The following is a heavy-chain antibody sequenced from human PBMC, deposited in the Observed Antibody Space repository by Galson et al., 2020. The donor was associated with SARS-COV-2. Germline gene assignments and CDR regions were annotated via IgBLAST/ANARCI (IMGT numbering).Heavy chain of an antibody. CDR2: IYSGGST. V-gene: IGHV3-53*01. CDR1: GLSVSSLY. J-gene: IGHJ6*02. D-gene: IGHD3-3*01. Sequence: GESLKISCAASGLSVSSLYMSWVRQAPGKGLEWVSIIYSGGSTYYADSVKGRFTISRDNSKNTLFLQMNSLRVEDTAVYYCARDRRSDFWSGFSGKYGMDVWGQGTTVTVSS. CDR3: ARDRRSDFWSGFSGKYGMDV.